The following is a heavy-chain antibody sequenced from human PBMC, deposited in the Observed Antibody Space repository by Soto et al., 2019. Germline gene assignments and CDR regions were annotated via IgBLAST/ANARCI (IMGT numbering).Heavy chain of an antibody. V-gene: IGHV2-5*02. D-gene: IGHD6-6*01. J-gene: IGHJ4*02. CDR1: GFSLSTSDVG. CDR3: AHSKYSRSSFDY. Sequence: SGPTLVNPTQTLTLTCTFSGFSLSTSDVGVGWIRQPPGKALEWLAIIYWDDDKRYSPSLKSRLTITKDTSKNQVVLTVTNMDPVDTTTYYCAHSKYSRSSFDYWGQGTLVTVSS. CDR2: IYWDDDK.